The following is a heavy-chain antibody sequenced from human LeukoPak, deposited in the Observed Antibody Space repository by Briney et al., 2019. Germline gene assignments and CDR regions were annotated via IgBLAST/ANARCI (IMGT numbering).Heavy chain of an antibody. CDR1: GDSISSSHW. CDR2: IHHSGSA. J-gene: IGHJ3*02. D-gene: IGHD3-10*01. V-gene: IGHV4-4*02. Sequence: PSGTLSLTCAVSGDSISSSHWWNWVRQPPGKGLEWIGEIHHSGSANYNPSLKSRVTISVDKSKNQFSLKLNSVTAADTAVYYCARDNGDHDAFDIWGQGTMVTVSS. CDR3: ARDNGDHDAFDI.